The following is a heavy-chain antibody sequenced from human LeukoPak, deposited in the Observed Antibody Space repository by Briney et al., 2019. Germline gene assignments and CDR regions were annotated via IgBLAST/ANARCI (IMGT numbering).Heavy chain of an antibody. CDR2: ISGSGGST. J-gene: IGHJ4*02. V-gene: IGHV3-23*01. CDR1: GFTFSSYA. CDR3: ANSLYYGGTKYFDY. D-gene: IGHD4-23*01. Sequence: PGGSLRLSCAASGFTFSSYAMSWVRQAPGKGLEWVSAISGSGGSTYYADSVKGRFTISRDNSKNTLYLQMNSLRAEDTAVYYCANSLYYGGTKYFDYWGQGTLVTVSS.